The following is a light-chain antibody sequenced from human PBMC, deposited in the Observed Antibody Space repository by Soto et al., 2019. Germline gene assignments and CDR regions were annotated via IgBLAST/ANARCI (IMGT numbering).Light chain of an antibody. J-gene: IGKJ1*01. V-gene: IGKV2-29*03. CDR1: QSLLQSDGNTY. CDR2: AAS. Sequence: IVMTQPPLSLSVTPGQPASISCKSSQSLLQSDGNTYLYWYLQKPGKAPKLLIYAASSLQSGVPSRFSGSGSGTEFTLTISSLQPDDFATYYCQHYNSYSEAFGQGTKVDIK. CDR3: QHYNSYSEA.